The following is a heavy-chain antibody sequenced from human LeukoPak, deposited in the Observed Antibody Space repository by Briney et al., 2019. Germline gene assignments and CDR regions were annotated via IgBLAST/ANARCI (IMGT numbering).Heavy chain of an antibody. CDR2: IYFNDDR. CDR1: GFSLSTPGMG. V-gene: IGHV2-5*01. D-gene: IGHD3-9*01. J-gene: IGHJ4*02. Sequence: SGPTLVNPTQTLTLTCTFSGFSLSTPGMGVGWIRQPPGKALEWLALIYFNDDRRYSSSLSSRLTITRDTSKNQVVLAMTNMDPVDTATYYCAHLVVTIDWRSYFDYWGQGALVTVSS. CDR3: AHLVVTIDWRSYFDY.